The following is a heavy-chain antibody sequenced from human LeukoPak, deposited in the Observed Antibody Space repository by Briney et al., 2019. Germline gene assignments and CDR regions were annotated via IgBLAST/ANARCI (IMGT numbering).Heavy chain of an antibody. J-gene: IGHJ5*02. Sequence: ASVKVSCKASGYTFTGYYMHWVRQAPGQGLEWMGWINPNSGGTNYAQKFQGRVTMTRDTSISTAYMELSRLRSDDTAVYYCARVEGPLYYDILTGYQRWFDPWGQGTLVTVSS. CDR1: GYTFTGYY. V-gene: IGHV1-2*02. D-gene: IGHD3-9*01. CDR2: INPNSGGT. CDR3: ARVEGPLYYDILTGYQRWFDP.